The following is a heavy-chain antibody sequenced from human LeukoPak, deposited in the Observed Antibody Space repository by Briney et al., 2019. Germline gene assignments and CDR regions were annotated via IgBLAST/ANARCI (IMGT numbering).Heavy chain of an antibody. Sequence: PSETLSLTCTVSGGSISSSSYYWGWIRQPPGKGLEWIGSIYYSGSTYYNPSLKSRVTISVDTSKNQFSLKLSSVTAADTAVYYCARDKGHLILTGYSPSWFDPWGQGTLVTVSS. V-gene: IGHV4-39*07. J-gene: IGHJ5*02. CDR2: IYYSGST. CDR3: ARDKGHLILTGYSPSWFDP. CDR1: GGSISSSSYY. D-gene: IGHD3-9*01.